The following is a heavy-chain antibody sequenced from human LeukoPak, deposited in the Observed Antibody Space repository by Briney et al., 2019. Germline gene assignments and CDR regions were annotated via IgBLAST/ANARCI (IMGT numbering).Heavy chain of an antibody. CDR2: IYYSGST. V-gene: IGHV4-59*01. D-gene: IGHD3-22*01. CDR1: GGSISSYY. Sequence: SETLSLTCTVSGGSISSYYWSWIRQPPGKGLEWIGYIYYSGSTNYNPSLKSRVTISVDTSKNQFSLKLSSVTAADTAVYYCARGRLVRADYWGQGTLVTVSS. CDR3: ARGRLVRADY. J-gene: IGHJ4*02.